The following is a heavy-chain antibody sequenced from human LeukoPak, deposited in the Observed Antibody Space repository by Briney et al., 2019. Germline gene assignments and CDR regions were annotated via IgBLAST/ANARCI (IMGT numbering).Heavy chain of an antibody. CDR1: GYRFTSYW. D-gene: IGHD4-23*01. CDR3: ARLDYGGNCFDY. J-gene: IGHJ4*02. CDR2: IFPGDSDT. Sequence: HGESLKISCKGSGYRFTSYWTGWMRQMPGTGLELMGIIFPGDSDTRYSPSFQSQVTISADTSINTAYLQWNRLKASDTAMYYCARLDYGGNCFDYWGQGALVTVSS. V-gene: IGHV5-51*01.